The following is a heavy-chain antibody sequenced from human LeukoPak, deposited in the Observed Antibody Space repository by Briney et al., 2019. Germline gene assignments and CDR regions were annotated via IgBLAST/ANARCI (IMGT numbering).Heavy chain of an antibody. J-gene: IGHJ6*02. Sequence: SVKVSCKASGFTFTSSAVQWVRQARGQRLEWIGWIVVGSGNTIYAQKFQERVTITRDMSTGTAYMELSSLTSEDTAVFYCARGKQLSNYGMDVWGQGTTVTVSS. CDR1: GFTFTSSA. CDR3: ARGKQLSNYGMDV. CDR2: IVVGSGNT. D-gene: IGHD5-18*01. V-gene: IGHV1-58*01.